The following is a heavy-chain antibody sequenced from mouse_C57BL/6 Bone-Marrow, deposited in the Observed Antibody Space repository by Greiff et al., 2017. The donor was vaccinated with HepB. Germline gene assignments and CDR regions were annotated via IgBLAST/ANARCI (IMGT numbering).Heavy chain of an antibody. D-gene: IGHD2-12*01. J-gene: IGHJ4*01. V-gene: IGHV5-12*01. CDR2: ISNGGGST. CDR3: ARGSYSGYDAMDY. Sequence: EVKLMESGGGLVQPGGSLKLSCAASGFTFSDYYMYWVRQTPGKRLEWVAYISNGGGSTYYPDTVKGRCTISGDNAKNTLYLQMSRLKSEDTAMYYCARGSYSGYDAMDYWGQGTSVTVSS. CDR1: GFTFSDYY.